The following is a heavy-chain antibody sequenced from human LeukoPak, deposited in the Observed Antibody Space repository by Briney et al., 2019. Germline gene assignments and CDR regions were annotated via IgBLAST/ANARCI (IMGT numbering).Heavy chain of an antibody. V-gene: IGHV1-18*01. J-gene: IGHJ4*02. CDR2: ISAYNGNT. D-gene: IGHD4-23*01. CDR3: ARVPTTVVAYPDY. CDR1: GYTFTSYG. Sequence: ASVKVSCKASGYTFTSYGISWVRQAPGQGLEWMGWISAYNGNTNYAQKLQGRVTMTRDTSTSTVYMELSSLRSEDTAVYYCARVPTTVVAYPDYWGQGTLVTVSS.